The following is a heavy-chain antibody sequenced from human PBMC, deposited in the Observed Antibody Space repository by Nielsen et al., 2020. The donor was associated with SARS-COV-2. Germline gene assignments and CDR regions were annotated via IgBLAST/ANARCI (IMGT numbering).Heavy chain of an antibody. Sequence: ASVKVSCKASGYTFTDYFIHWMRQVPGQGLEWMGRINPNTRDALYSQMLQGRVTLTRVTSIATVFMEWKWLRFDDTAVYFCATGFDYWGQGTQITVS. CDR1: GYTFTDYF. CDR2: INPNTRDA. J-gene: IGHJ4*02. V-gene: IGHV1-2*06. CDR3: ATGFDY.